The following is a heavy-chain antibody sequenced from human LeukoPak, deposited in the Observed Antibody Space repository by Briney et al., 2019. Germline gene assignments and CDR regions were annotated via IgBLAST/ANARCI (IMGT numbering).Heavy chain of an antibody. V-gene: IGHV4-34*01. J-gene: IGHJ6*02. Sequence: PSETLSLTCAVYGGSFSGYYWSWIRQPPGKGLEWIGEINHSGSTNYNPSLKSRVTISVDTSKNQFSLKLSSVTAADTAVYYCAHLNGYCSSTSCSHYYYYGMDVWGQGTTVTVS. CDR1: GGSFSGYY. CDR2: INHSGST. D-gene: IGHD2-2*01. CDR3: AHLNGYCSSTSCSHYYYYGMDV.